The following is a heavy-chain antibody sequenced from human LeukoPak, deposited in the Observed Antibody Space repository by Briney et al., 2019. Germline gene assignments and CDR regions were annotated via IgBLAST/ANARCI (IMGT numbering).Heavy chain of an antibody. CDR2: VSYDGGTK. Sequence: LSLTCTVSGGSISSSSYYWGWIRQPPGKGLEWVALVSYDGGTKYYADSVKGRITISRDNSKNTLHLQMNSLRTEDTAVYYCARVKGGIAAAGNYFDYWGQGTLVTVSS. J-gene: IGHJ4*02. CDR3: ARVKGGIAAAGNYFDY. D-gene: IGHD6-13*01. V-gene: IGHV3-30-3*01. CDR1: GGSISSSS.